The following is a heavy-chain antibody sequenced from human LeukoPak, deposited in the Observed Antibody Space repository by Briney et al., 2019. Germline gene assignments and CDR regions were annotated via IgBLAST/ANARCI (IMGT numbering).Heavy chain of an antibody. J-gene: IGHJ3*02. CDR2: ISSSGNTT. CDR3: ARDQRQAPPDAFDI. V-gene: IGHV3-11*04. Sequence: PGGSLRLSCAASGFTFSDYYMSWIRQAPGKGLECVSYISSSGNTTYHADSVKGRFTISRDNAKNSLYLQMNSLRAEDTAVYYCARDQRQAPPDAFDIWGQGTMVTVSS. CDR1: GFTFSDYY.